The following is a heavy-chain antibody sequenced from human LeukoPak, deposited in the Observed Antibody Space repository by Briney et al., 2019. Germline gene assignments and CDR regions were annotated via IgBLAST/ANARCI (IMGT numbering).Heavy chain of an antibody. CDR1: GGSFSGYY. CDR2: IYYSGST. J-gene: IGHJ4*02. D-gene: IGHD3-16*01. V-gene: IGHV4-34*01. CDR3: ARVWTPYGYVWGTKFDY. Sequence: SETLSLTCAVYGGSFSGYYWSWIRQPPGKGLEWIGSIYYSGSTYYNPSLKSRVTISVDTSKNQFSLKLSSVTAADTAVYYCARVWTPYGYVWGTKFDYWGQGTLVTVSS.